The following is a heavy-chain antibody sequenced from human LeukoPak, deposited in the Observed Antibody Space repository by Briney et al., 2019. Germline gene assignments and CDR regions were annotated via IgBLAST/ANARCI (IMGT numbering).Heavy chain of an antibody. V-gene: IGHV1-2*02. CDR2: INPNSGGT. Sequence: ASVKVSCKASGYTFTGYYIHWVRQAPGQGLEWMGWINPNSGGTNYAQKFQGRVTMTRDTSISTAYMELSRLRSDDTAVYYCAREISDCTNGVCYLVPDYWGQGTLVTVSS. J-gene: IGHJ4*02. CDR3: AREISDCTNGVCYLVPDY. CDR1: GYTFTGYY. D-gene: IGHD2-8*01.